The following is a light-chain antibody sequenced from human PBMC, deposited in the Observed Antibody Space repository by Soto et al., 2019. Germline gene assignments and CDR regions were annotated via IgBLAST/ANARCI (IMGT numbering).Light chain of an antibody. J-gene: IGKJ1*01. CDR2: AAA. V-gene: IGKV3-20*01. CDR3: HRFGCSPET. Sequence: QSPCTLSLPPGPRATLSYTASQSGAASYMAWDQYKPGRAHRLIFHAAARRGIGIPDRFSCSGCGSDLTFTISTLEPDDFEVYYCHRFGCSPETFGHGTKVDIK. CDR1: QSGAASY.